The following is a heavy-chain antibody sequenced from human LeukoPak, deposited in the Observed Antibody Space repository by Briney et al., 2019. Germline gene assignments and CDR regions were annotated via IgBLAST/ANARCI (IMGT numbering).Heavy chain of an antibody. Sequence: ASETLSLTCTVSGYSISSGDYWGWIRQPPGKGLEWIGSIYHSGRTYYNPSLKSRVTISVDTSKNQFSLKLSSVTAADTAVYYCARGKRMATILSAFDIWGQGTMVTVSS. V-gene: IGHV4-38-2*02. CDR3: ARGKRMATILSAFDI. J-gene: IGHJ3*02. CDR2: IYHSGRT. CDR1: GYSISSGDY. D-gene: IGHD5-24*01.